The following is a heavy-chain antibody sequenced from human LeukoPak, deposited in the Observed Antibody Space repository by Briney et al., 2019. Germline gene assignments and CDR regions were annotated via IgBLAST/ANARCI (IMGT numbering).Heavy chain of an antibody. CDR2: INHSGST. CDR1: GGSFSGYY. CDR3: ARAGLGGVTRPVDY. V-gene: IGHV4-34*01. Sequence: PSETLSLTCAVYGGSFSGYYWSWIRQPPGKGLEWIGEINHSGSTNYNPSLKSRVTISVDTSKNQFSLKLSSVTAADTAVYYRARAGLGGVTRPVDYWGQGTLVTVSS. D-gene: IGHD3-16*01. J-gene: IGHJ4*02.